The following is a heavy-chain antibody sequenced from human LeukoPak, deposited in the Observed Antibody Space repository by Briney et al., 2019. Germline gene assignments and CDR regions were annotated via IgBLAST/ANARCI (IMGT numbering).Heavy chain of an antibody. D-gene: IGHD3-3*01. V-gene: IGHV3-21*01. CDR1: GFTFSSYS. Sequence: AGGSLRLSCAASGFTFSSYSMNWVRQAPGKGLEWVPSISSSSNYIYYADSVKGRFTISRDNAKNSLYLQMNSLRAEDTAVYYCARVEESASFDPWGQGTLVTVSS. CDR3: ARVEESASFDP. CDR2: ISSSSNYI. J-gene: IGHJ5*02.